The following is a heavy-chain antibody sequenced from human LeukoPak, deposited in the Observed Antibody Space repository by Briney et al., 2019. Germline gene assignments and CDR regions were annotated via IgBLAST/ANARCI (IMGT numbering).Heavy chain of an antibody. CDR3: ARGRVTTVTPDFDY. CDR1: GYTFTSYD. CDR2: MNPNSGNT. V-gene: IGHV1-8*03. Sequence: ASVKVSCKASGYTFTSYDINWVRQATGQGLEWMGWMNPNSGNTGYAQKFQGRVTITRNTSISTAYMELSSLRSEDTAVYYCARGRVTTVTPDFDYWGQGTLVTVSS. D-gene: IGHD4-11*01. J-gene: IGHJ4*02.